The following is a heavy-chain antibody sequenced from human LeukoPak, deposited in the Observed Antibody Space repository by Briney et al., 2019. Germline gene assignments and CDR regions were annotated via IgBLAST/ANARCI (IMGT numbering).Heavy chain of an antibody. V-gene: IGHV4-31*03. CDR2: IYYSGST. D-gene: IGHD3-22*01. J-gene: IGHJ5*02. CDR1: GGSISSGGYY. Sequence: PSETLSLTCTVSGGSISSGGYYWSWIRQHPGKGLEWIGYIYYSGSTYYNPSLKSRVTISVDTSKNQFSLKLSSVTAADTAVYYCARGSPQGTYYYDSSGYHQDNWFDPWGQGTLVTVSS. CDR3: ARGSPQGTYYYDSSGYHQDNWFDP.